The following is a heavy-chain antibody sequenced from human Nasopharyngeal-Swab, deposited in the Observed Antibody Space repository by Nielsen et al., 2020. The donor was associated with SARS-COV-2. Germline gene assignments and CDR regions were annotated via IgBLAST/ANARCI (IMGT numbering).Heavy chain of an antibody. CDR3: ARGTAVAGILYYFDY. Sequence: GGSLRLSCAASGFTFSSYWMSWVRQAPGKGLGWVANIKQEGSEKYYVDSVKGRFTISRDNAKNSLYLQMNSLRAGDTAVYYCARGTAVAGILYYFDYWGQGTLVTVSS. D-gene: IGHD6-19*01. V-gene: IGHV3-7*01. CDR1: GFTFSSYW. J-gene: IGHJ4*02. CDR2: IKQEGSEK.